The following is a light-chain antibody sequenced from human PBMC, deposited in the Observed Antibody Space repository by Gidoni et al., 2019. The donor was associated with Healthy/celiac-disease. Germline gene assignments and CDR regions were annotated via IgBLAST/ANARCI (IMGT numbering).Light chain of an antibody. CDR1: QSISSY. CDR2: AAS. CDR3: QQSYSTLRYT. J-gene: IGKJ2*01. Sequence: DIQMTQPPSSLSASVGDRVNITCRASQSISSYLNWYQQKPGKAPKLLIYAASSLQSGVPSRFSGSGSGTDFSLTISSMQPEDFATYNCQQSYSTLRYTFGQGTKLGIK. V-gene: IGKV1-39*01.